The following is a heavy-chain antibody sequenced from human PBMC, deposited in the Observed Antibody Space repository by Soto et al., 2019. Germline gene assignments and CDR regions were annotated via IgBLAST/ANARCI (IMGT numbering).Heavy chain of an antibody. V-gene: IGHV3-23*01. CDR1: GFTFSSYA. D-gene: IGHD3-22*01. Sequence: PGGSLRLSCAASGFTFSSYAMSWVRQAPGKGLEWVSAISGSGGSTYYADSVKGRFTISRDNSKNTLYLQMNSLRAEDTAVYYCAKASYYYDSSGSLGLDYWGQGTLVTVSS. J-gene: IGHJ4*02. CDR3: AKASYYYDSSGSLGLDY. CDR2: ISGSGGST.